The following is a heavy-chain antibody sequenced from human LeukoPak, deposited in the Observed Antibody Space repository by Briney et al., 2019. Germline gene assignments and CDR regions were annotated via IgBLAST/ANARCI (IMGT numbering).Heavy chain of an antibody. V-gene: IGHV3-74*01. Sequence: GGSLRLSCAASGFTFSSYWMHWVRQAPGKGLVWVSRINTDGSSTSYADSVKGRFTISRDNAKNTLYLQMNSLRAEDTAMYYCARALPLYDFWSGYHGSSLGYWGQGTLVTVSS. CDR1: GFTFSSYW. J-gene: IGHJ4*02. D-gene: IGHD3-3*01. CDR3: ARALPLYDFWSGYHGSSLGY. CDR2: INTDGSST.